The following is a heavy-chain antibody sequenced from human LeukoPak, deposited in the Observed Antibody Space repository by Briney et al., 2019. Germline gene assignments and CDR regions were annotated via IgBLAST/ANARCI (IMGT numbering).Heavy chain of an antibody. J-gene: IGHJ4*02. CDR2: ISYDGSNK. Sequence: GGSLRLSCAASGFAFSSNGMHWVRQAPGKGLEWAALISYDGSNKYHADSVKGRFTISRDNSKNTLYLQMNSLRAEDTAVYYCAKDRSSSWTWTIDYWGQGTLVTVSS. D-gene: IGHD6-13*01. V-gene: IGHV3-30*18. CDR1: GFAFSSNG. CDR3: AKDRSSSWTWTIDY.